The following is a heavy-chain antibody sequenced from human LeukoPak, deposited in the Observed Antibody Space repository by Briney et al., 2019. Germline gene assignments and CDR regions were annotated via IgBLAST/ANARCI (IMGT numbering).Heavy chain of an antibody. Sequence: SETLSLTCAVYGGSFSGCYWSWIRQPPGKGLEWIGEINHSGSTNYNPSLKSRVTISVDTSKNQFSLKLSSVTAADTAVYYCARGRGLLDYWGQGTLVTVSS. CDR2: INHSGST. CDR3: ARGRGLLDY. D-gene: IGHD1-26*01. V-gene: IGHV4-34*01. CDR1: GGSFSGCY. J-gene: IGHJ4*02.